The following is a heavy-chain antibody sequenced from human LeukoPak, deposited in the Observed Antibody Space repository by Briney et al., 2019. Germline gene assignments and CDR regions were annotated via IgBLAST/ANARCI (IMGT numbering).Heavy chain of an antibody. CDR1: GFALSSYW. D-gene: IGHD3-22*01. Sequence: PGGSLRLSCAASGFALSSYWMHWVRQAPRKGLVWVSRINSDGSRTTYADSVKGRFTISRDNAKNTLYLQMSSLRAEDTAVYYCARDPDLNGYSFFEDWGQGALVTVSS. CDR2: INSDGSRT. V-gene: IGHV3-74*01. CDR3: ARDPDLNGYSFFED. J-gene: IGHJ4*02.